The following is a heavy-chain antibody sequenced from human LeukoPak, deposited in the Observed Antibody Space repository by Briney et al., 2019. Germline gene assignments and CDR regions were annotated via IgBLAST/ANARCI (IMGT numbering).Heavy chain of an antibody. CDR3: TTAWCGSGSYYFDY. CDR1: GITFSSYE. J-gene: IGHJ4*02. V-gene: IGHV3-15*01. CDR2: IKSKTDGGTT. Sequence: PGGSLRLSCAASGITFSSYEMKWVRQAPGKGLEWVGRIKSKTDGGTTDYAAPVKGRFTISRDDSKNTLYLQMNSLKTEDTAVYYCTTAWCGSGSYYFDYWGQGTLVTVSS. D-gene: IGHD3-10*01.